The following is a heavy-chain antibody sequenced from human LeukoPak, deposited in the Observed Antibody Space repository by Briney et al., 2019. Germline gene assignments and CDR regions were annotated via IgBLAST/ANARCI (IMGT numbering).Heavy chain of an antibody. CDR2: IYWDDDK. CDR1: GGSISGYH. CDR3: AHSTHETYNAFDI. V-gene: IGHV2-5*08. Sequence: TLSLTCSVSGGSISGYHWSWIRQPPGKALEWLALIYWDDDKRYSPSLKSRLTITKETSKNQVVLTMTNMDPVDTATYHCAHSTHETYNAFDIWGQGTMVTVFS. D-gene: IGHD4-11*01. J-gene: IGHJ3*02.